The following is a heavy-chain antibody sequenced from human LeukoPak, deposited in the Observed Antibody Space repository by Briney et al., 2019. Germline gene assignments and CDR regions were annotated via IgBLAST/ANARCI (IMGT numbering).Heavy chain of an antibody. CDR2: ISGSGAST. Sequence: GGSLRLSCAASGFTFTTYATTWVRQTPGKGLEWVSAISGSGASTYYADSVKGRFTISRDSSKNTVYLQMNSLRAEDTAVYYCAKDCGGDCFSRKYFQHWGQGTLVTVSS. D-gene: IGHD2-21*01. V-gene: IGHV3-23*01. J-gene: IGHJ1*01. CDR1: GFTFTTYA. CDR3: AKDCGGDCFSRKYFQH.